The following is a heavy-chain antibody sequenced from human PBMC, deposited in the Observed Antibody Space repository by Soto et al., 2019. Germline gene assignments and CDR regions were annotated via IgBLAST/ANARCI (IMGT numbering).Heavy chain of an antibody. CDR1: GDSISSTSHY. J-gene: IGHJ5*02. D-gene: IGHD3-3*01. Sequence: QVQLQESGPGLVKPSETLSLICTVSGDSISSTSHYWSWIRQPPGKGLEWIGYLYDSGTTNYNLSIKSRVTISVDTSKNQVSLKLRSVTAADTAVYYCARTRRFGVGAWYDPWGQGTLVTVSS. CDR3: ARTRRFGVGAWYDP. CDR2: LYDSGTT. V-gene: IGHV4-61*01.